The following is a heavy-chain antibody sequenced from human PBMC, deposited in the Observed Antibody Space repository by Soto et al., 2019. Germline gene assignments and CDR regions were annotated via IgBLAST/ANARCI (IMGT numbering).Heavy chain of an antibody. D-gene: IGHD6-19*01. V-gene: IGHV4-34*01. Sequence: SETLSLTCAVYGVSFSGYCWSWIRQPPGKGLEWIGEINHSGSTNYNPSLKSRVTISVDTSKNQFSLKLSSVTAADTAVYYCARGHSSGWYRRWFDPWGQGTLVTVSS. CDR1: GVSFSGYC. CDR3: ARGHSSGWYRRWFDP. CDR2: INHSGST. J-gene: IGHJ5*02.